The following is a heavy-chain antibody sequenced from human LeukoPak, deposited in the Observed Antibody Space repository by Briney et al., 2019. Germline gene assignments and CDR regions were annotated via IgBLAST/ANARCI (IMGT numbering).Heavy chain of an antibody. CDR3: AAQRRDSSGYYYRYYYYYMDV. D-gene: IGHD3-22*01. V-gene: IGHV4-39*01. CDR2: IYYSGST. CDR1: GDSMSSSHYC. Sequence: SETLSLTCTVSGDSMSSSHYCWGWIRQPPGKGLEWIGSIYYSGSTYYNPSLKSRVTISVDTSKNQFSLKLSSVTAADTAVYYCAAQRRDSSGYYYRYYYYYMDVWGKGTTVTISS. J-gene: IGHJ6*03.